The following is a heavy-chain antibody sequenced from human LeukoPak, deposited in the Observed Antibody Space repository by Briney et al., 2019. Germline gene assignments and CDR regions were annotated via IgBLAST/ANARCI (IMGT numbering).Heavy chain of an antibody. CDR3: ARDNDAFDI. J-gene: IGHJ3*02. V-gene: IGHV1-8*03. Sequence: ASVKVSCKASGYTFTGYYIHWVRQAPGQGLEWMGWMNPNSGNTGYAQKFQGRVTITRNTSISIAYMELSSLRSEDTAVYYCARDNDAFDIWGQGTMVTVSS. CDR2: MNPNSGNT. CDR1: GYTFTGYY.